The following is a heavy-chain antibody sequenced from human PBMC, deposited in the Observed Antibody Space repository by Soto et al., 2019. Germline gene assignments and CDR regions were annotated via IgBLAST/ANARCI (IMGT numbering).Heavy chain of an antibody. CDR3: ASNRGHSEYYYYYGMDV. J-gene: IGHJ6*02. D-gene: IGHD3-10*01. Sequence: GASVKVSCKASGGTFSSYAISWVRQAPGQGLEWMGGIIPIFGTANYAQKFQGRVTITADESTSTAYMELSSLRSEDTAVYYCASNRGHSEYYYYYGMDVWGQGTTVTVS. V-gene: IGHV1-69*13. CDR2: IIPIFGTA. CDR1: GGTFSSYA.